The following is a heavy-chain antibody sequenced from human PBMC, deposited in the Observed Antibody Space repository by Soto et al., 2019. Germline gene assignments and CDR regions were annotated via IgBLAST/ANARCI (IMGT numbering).Heavy chain of an antibody. Sequence: GGSLRLSCAASEFTFSSYAMSWVRQAPGKGLEWVSAISGSGGSTYYADSVKGRFTISRDNSKNTLYLQMNSLRAEDTAVYYCASYDSSGRYFDYWGQGTLVTVSS. J-gene: IGHJ4*02. V-gene: IGHV3-23*01. CDR1: EFTFSSYA. CDR3: ASYDSSGRYFDY. D-gene: IGHD3-22*01. CDR2: ISGSGGST.